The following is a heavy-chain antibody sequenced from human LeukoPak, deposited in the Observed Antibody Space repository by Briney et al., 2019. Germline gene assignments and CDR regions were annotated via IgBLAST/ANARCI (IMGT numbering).Heavy chain of an antibody. Sequence: PSETLSLTCAVYGGSFTDYNWTWLRQSPEKGLEWIGEINDSGTTHYNPSLKSRVTISVDTAKHQFSLRVRSLTAADTAVYYCARGLDLEGLDYWGQGTLVTVSS. J-gene: IGHJ4*02. D-gene: IGHD1-1*01. CDR1: GGSFTDYN. V-gene: IGHV4-34*01. CDR3: ARGLDLEGLDY. CDR2: INDSGTT.